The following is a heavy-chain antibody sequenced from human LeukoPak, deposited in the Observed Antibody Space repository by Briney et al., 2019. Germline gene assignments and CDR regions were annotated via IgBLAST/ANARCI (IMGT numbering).Heavy chain of an antibody. D-gene: IGHD3-22*01. J-gene: IGHJ4*02. CDR1: GFTFSSYA. V-gene: IGHV3-23*01. Sequence: GGSLRLSCAASGFTFSSYAMSWVRQAPGKGLEWVSAIHSSGATYYADSVKGRFTISRDNSKNTLYLQMNSLRAEDTAVYYCAKRGNFDSSGYYGYYFDYWGQGTLVTVSS. CDR2: IHSSGAT. CDR3: AKRGNFDSSGYYGYYFDY.